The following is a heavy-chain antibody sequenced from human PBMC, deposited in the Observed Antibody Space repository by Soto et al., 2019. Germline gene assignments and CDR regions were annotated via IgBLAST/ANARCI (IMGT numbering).Heavy chain of an antibody. D-gene: IGHD6-19*01. V-gene: IGHV4-61*01. CDR1: GGSVSSGSYY. J-gene: IGHJ4*02. CDR2: IYYSGST. Sequence: SETLSLTCTVSGGSVSSGSYYWSWIRQPPGKGLEWIGYIYYSGSTNYNPSLKSRVTISVDTSKNQFSLKLSSVTAADTAVYYCARLENSSGWYEALFDYWGQGTLVTVSS. CDR3: ARLENSSGWYEALFDY.